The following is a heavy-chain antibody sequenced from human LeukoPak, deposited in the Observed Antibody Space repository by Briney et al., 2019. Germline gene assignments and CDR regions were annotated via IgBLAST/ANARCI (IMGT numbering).Heavy chain of an antibody. Sequence: TSETLSLTCAVYGGSFSGYYWSWIRQPPGKGLEWIGEINHSGSTNYNPSLKSRVTISVDTSKNQFSLKLSSVTAADTAVYFCARHGHYSSLDPWGQGTLVTVSS. CDR1: GGSFSGYY. J-gene: IGHJ5*02. V-gene: IGHV4-34*01. CDR2: INHSGST. CDR3: ARHGHYSSLDP. D-gene: IGHD6-13*01.